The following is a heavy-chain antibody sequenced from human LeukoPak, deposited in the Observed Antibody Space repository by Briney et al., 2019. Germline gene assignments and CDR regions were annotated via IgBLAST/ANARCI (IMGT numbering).Heavy chain of an antibody. CDR1: GGSISSSSYY. V-gene: IGHV4-39*07. D-gene: IGHD1-26*01. CDR3: ARHSVGATFGHDY. CDR2: IYYSGST. Sequence: EPSETLSLTCTVSGGSISSSSYYWGWIRQPPGKGLEWIGSIYYSGSTYYNPSLKSRVTISVDTSKNQFSLKLSSVTAADTAVYYCARHSVGATFGHDYWGQGTLVTVSS. J-gene: IGHJ4*02.